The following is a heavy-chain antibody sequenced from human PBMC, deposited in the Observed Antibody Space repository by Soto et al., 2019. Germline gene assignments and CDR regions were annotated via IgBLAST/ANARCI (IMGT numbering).Heavy chain of an antibody. CDR1: GYSFISHY. J-gene: IGHJ4*02. D-gene: IGHD2-2*01. Sequence: QVQLVQSGAEVTRPGASVKVSCKASGYSFISHYIHWVRQAPGQGLEWMGFINPSGGSATLAEKFQGRVTMTRDTSTPRVYMELSSLRSEDAAVYYCARDYLSSKLSLSYFDFWGQGTLVTVSS. CDR2: INPSGGSA. CDR3: ARDYLSSKLSLSYFDF. V-gene: IGHV1-46*01.